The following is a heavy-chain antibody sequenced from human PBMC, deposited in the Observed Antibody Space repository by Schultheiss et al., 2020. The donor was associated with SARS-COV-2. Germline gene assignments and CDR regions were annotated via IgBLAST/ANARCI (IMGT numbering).Heavy chain of an antibody. V-gene: IGHV3-74*01. Sequence: GESLKISCAASGFTVSSYWMHWVRQAPGKGLVWVSRINSDGSSTSYADSVKGRFTISRDNAKNTLYLQMNSLRAEDTAVYYCARDNPVDYYGSGSAAFQHWGQGTLVTVSS. D-gene: IGHD3-10*01. J-gene: IGHJ1*01. CDR1: GFTVSSYW. CDR2: INSDGSST. CDR3: ARDNPVDYYGSGSAAFQH.